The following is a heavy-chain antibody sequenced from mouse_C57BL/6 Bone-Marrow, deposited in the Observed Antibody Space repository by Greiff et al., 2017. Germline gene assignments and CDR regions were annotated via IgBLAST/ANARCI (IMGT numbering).Heavy chain of an antibody. J-gene: IGHJ4*01. CDR2: ISSGGDYI. CDR1: GFTFSSYA. Sequence: EVKLQESGEGLVKPGGSLKLSCAASGFTFSSYAMSWVRQTPEKRLEWVAYISSGGDYIYYADTVKGRFTISRDNARNTLYLQMSSLKSEDTAMYYCTRDRWLLPYAMDYWGQGTSVTVSS. CDR3: TRDRWLLPYAMDY. V-gene: IGHV5-9-1*02. D-gene: IGHD2-3*01.